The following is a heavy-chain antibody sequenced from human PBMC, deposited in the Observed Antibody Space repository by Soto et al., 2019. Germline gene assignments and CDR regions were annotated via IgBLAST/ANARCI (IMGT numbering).Heavy chain of an antibody. Sequence: EVQLLESGGGLVQPGGSLRLSCAASGFTFSSYAMSWVRQAPGKGLEWVSAISGSGGSTYYADSVKGRFTISRDNSKNTLYLQMNSLRAEDTAVYYCAKDTGGYYDSSGYYRNWGQGTLVTVSS. V-gene: IGHV3-23*01. CDR1: GFTFSSYA. CDR3: AKDTGGYYDSSGYYRN. CDR2: ISGSGGST. J-gene: IGHJ4*02. D-gene: IGHD3-22*01.